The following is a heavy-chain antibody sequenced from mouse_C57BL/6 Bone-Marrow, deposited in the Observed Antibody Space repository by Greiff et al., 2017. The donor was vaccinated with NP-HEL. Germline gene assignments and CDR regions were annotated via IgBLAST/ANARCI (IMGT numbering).Heavy chain of an antibody. CDR3: AIPSNYSAWFAY. D-gene: IGHD2-5*01. J-gene: IGHJ3*01. CDR1: GYTFTSYW. V-gene: IGHV1-74*01. Sequence: QVQLQQPGAELVKPGASVKVSCKASGYTFTSYWMHWVKQRPGQGLEWIGRIHPSDSDTNYNQKFKGKATLTVDKSSSTAYMQLSSLTSEDSAVYYCAIPSNYSAWFAYWGQGTLVTVSA. CDR2: IHPSDSDT.